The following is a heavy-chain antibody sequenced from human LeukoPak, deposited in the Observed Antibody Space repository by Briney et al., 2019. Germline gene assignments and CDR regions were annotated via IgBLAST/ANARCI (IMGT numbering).Heavy chain of an antibody. CDR3: AAGPAGNGHLSSY. J-gene: IGHJ4*02. D-gene: IGHD1-1*01. Sequence: GGSLRLSCAASGFTFNNYWLHWVRQVPGKVLMWVSRINGDGNNVNYADSVKGRFTISRDNAKNTLHLQMNSLRAEDTAVYYCAAGPAGNGHLSSYWGQGTRVTVSS. V-gene: IGHV3-74*01. CDR1: GFTFNNYW. CDR2: INGDGNNV.